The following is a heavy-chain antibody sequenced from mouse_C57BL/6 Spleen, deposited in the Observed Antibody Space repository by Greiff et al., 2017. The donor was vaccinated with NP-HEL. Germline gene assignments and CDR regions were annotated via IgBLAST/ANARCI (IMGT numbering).Heavy chain of an antibody. D-gene: IGHD2-3*01. Sequence: EVQGVESGGGLVKPGGSLKLSCAASGFTFSSYAMSWVRQTPEKRLEWVATISDGGSYTYYPDNVKGRFTISRDNAKNNLYLQMSHLKSEDTAMYYCARFYDGYPDYWGQGTTLTVSS. CDR2: ISDGGSYT. CDR3: ARFYDGYPDY. CDR1: GFTFSSYA. J-gene: IGHJ2*01. V-gene: IGHV5-4*01.